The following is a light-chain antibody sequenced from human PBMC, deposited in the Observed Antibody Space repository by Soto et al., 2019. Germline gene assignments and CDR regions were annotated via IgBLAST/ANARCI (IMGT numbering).Light chain of an antibody. V-gene: IGLV2-14*01. CDR3: SSYTTSSTYV. Sequence: QSVLTQPASVSGPRGQSITISCTGTSNDIGEYKYVSWYQQHPGKAPKLIIYDVSNRPSGGSNRFSGSKSGNTASLTISGLQAEDEADYYCSSYTTSSTYVFGAGTKVTVL. J-gene: IGLJ1*01. CDR2: DVS. CDR1: SNDIGEYKY.